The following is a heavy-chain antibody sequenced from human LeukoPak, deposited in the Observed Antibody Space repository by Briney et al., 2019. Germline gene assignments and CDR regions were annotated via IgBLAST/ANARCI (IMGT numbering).Heavy chain of an antibody. J-gene: IGHJ6*03. CDR1: GFTFSSYA. CDR2: ISGSGGRT. D-gene: IGHD1-26*01. CDR3: AKGISGSYYYYYYMDV. V-gene: IGHV3-23*01. Sequence: GGSLRLSCAASGFTFSSYAMTWGRQAPGKGLEWVSVISGSGGRTDYADSVKGRFTISRDNSKNTLYLQMNSLRAEDTAVYYCAKGISGSYYYYYYMDVWGKGTTVTVSS.